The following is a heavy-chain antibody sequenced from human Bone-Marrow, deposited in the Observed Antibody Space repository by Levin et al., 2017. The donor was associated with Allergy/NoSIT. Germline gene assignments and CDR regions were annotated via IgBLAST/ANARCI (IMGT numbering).Heavy chain of an antibody. D-gene: IGHD4-17*01. Sequence: GGSLRLSCAASGFTFSSYCLNWVRQAPGKGLEWVSSISSRSDDYTYYADSLEGRFTISRDNAKNSLYLQMNSLRAEDTALYYCARAASNGDYYFDYWGQGTLVTVSS. CDR2: ISSRSDDYT. J-gene: IGHJ4*02. CDR3: ARAASNGDYYFDY. CDR1: GFTFSSYC. V-gene: IGHV3-21*01.